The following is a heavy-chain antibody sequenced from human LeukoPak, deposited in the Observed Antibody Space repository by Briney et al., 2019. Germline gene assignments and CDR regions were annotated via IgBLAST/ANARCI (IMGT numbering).Heavy chain of an antibody. CDR1: GYSISSGYY. Sequence: PSETLSLTCTVSGYSISSGYYWGWIRQPPGKGLEWIGSIYPSGSTSYNPSLKSRVTISVDTFKNQFSLKLSSVTAADTAVYYCARASSGWFHYFDYWGQGTLVTVSS. CDR2: IYPSGST. J-gene: IGHJ4*02. CDR3: ARASSGWFHYFDY. D-gene: IGHD6-19*01. V-gene: IGHV4-38-2*02.